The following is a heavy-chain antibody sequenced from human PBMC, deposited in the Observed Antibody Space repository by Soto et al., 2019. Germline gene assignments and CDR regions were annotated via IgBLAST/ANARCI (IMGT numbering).Heavy chain of an antibody. CDR2: IYYSGST. CDR1: GGSISSYY. V-gene: IGHV4-59*01. D-gene: IGHD3-9*01. Sequence: PSETLSLTCTVSGGSISSYYWSWIRQPPGKGLEWIGYIYYSGSTNYNPSLKSRVTISVDTSKNQFSLKLSSVTAADTAVYYCARVTTHYDILTGYYFWFDPWGQGTXVTVSS. CDR3: ARVTTHYDILTGYYFWFDP. J-gene: IGHJ5*02.